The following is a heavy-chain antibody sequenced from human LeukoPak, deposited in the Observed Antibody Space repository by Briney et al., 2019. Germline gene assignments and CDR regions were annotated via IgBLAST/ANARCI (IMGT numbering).Heavy chain of an antibody. CDR2: IYTSGGT. D-gene: IGHD1-7*01. Sequence: SQTLSLTCTVSGGSISTGHYNWSWIRQPAGKGLEWVGSIYTSGGTNYKPSLKGRVTVSGDTSNNQLSLKLSSVTAADTAVYYCARDVTWKYYAFDIWGQGTMVTVSS. CDR3: ARDVTWKYYAFDI. CDR1: GGSISTGHYN. V-gene: IGHV4-61*02. J-gene: IGHJ3*02.